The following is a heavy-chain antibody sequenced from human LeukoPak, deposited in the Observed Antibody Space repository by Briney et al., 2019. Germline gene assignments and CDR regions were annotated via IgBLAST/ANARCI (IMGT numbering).Heavy chain of an antibody. V-gene: IGHV4-34*01. CDR3: ARASHDYGDYSHFDY. J-gene: IGHJ4*02. Sequence: SETLSLTCAVYGGSFSGYYWSWIRQPPGKGLEWIGEINHSGSTNYNPSLKSRVTISVDKSKNQFSLKLSSLTAADTAVYYCARASHDYGDYSHFDYWGQGTLVTVSP. CDR1: GGSFSGYY. CDR2: INHSGST. D-gene: IGHD4-17*01.